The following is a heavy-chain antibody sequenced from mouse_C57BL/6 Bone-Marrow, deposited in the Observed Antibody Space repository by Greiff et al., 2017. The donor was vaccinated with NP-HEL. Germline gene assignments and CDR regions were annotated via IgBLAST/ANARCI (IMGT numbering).Heavy chain of an antibody. CDR3: ARHGNWEGDYYAMDD. V-gene: IGHV5-15*01. CDR1: GFTFSDYG. D-gene: IGHD4-1*01. CDR2: ISNLAYSI. J-gene: IGHJ4*01. Sequence: EVKVVESGGGLVQPGGSLKLSCAASGFTFSDYGMAWVRQAPRKGPEWVAFISNLAYSIYYADHVMGRFTISRENAKNTLYPEMSRLRSDDTAMYYWARHGNWEGDYYAMDDWGQGTSVTVSS.